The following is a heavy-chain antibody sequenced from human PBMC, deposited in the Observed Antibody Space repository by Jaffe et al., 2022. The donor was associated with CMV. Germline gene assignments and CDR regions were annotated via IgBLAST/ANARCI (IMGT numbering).Heavy chain of an antibody. Sequence: QVQLQQWGAGLLKPSETLSLTCAVYGGSFSGYYWSWIRQPPGKGLEWIGEINHSGSTNYNPSLKSRVTISVDTSKNQFSLKLSSVTAADTAVYYCARVRRSSYRQGDYFDYWGQGTLVTVSS. CDR2: INHSGST. D-gene: IGHD3-16*02. V-gene: IGHV4-34*01. CDR1: GGSFSGYY. CDR3: ARVRRSSYRQGDYFDY. J-gene: IGHJ4*02.